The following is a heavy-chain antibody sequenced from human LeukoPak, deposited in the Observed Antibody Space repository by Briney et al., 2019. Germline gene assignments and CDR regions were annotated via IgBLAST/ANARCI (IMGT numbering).Heavy chain of an antibody. Sequence: SETLSLTCTVSGGSISSYYWSWVRQPPGKGLEWIGYIHYTGSNNYNPSLKSRVTISLDTSKNRFSLKLSSVTAADTAVYYCARDYGSGNYDDALKVWGQGTTVTVSS. CDR3: ARDYGSGNYDDALKV. V-gene: IGHV4-59*01. D-gene: IGHD1-26*01. CDR2: IHYTGSN. CDR1: GGSISSYY. J-gene: IGHJ3*01.